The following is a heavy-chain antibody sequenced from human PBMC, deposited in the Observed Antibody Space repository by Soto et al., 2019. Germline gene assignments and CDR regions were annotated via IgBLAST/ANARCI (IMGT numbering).Heavy chain of an antibody. D-gene: IGHD2-15*01. Sequence: EVHLVESGGGLVKPGGSLRLSCAVSGFTFSSCTMNWVRQAPGKGLEWVSSISPSTSHIYYADSVKGRFTISRDNAKNSLCLQMNSLRAEDTAVYYCAGCSGGACHQNYGMDVWGRGTTVTVSS. CDR2: ISPSTSHI. CDR3: AGCSGGACHQNYGMDV. V-gene: IGHV3-21*01. CDR1: GFTFSSCT. J-gene: IGHJ6*02.